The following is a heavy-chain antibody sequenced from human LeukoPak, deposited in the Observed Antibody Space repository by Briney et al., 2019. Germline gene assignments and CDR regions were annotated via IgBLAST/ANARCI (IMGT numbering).Heavy chain of an antibody. CDR2: INHSGST. CDR3: ARRAAAQPR. V-gene: IGHV4-34*01. CDR1: GGSFSGYY. D-gene: IGHD6-13*01. J-gene: IGHJ4*02. Sequence: SETLSLTCAVSGGSFSGYYWSWIRQPPGKGLEWIGEINHSGSTNYNPSLKSRVTISVDTSKNQFSLKLSSVTAADTAVYYCARRAAAQPRWGQGTLVTVSS.